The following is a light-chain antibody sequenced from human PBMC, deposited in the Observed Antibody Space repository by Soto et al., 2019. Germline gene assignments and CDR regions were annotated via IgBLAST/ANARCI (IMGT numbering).Light chain of an antibody. V-gene: IGKV4-1*01. Sequence: DIVMTQSPDSLAVSLGERATINCTSSQSLLFSSNNRNYLAWYQQKPGQPPKLLIYWASTRESGVPDRFSGSGSGTDFTLTISSLQAEDVAVYYCQQYYSIPPTFGQGTKV. J-gene: IGKJ1*01. CDR2: WAS. CDR3: QQYYSIPPT. CDR1: QSLLFSSNNRNY.